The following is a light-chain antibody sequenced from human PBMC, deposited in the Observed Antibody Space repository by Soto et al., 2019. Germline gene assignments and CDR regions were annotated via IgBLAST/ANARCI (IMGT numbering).Light chain of an antibody. CDR1: QSGSSNS. Sequence: EIVLTQSPGTLSLSPGERVTLSCRASQSGSSNSLAWYQQKPGQAPRLLIYGASSRATGIPDRFSGSGSGTDFTLTISRLEPEDLAVFYCQQYGSSTGLTFGGGTKVEIK. V-gene: IGKV3-20*01. CDR2: GAS. CDR3: QQYGSSTGLT. J-gene: IGKJ4*01.